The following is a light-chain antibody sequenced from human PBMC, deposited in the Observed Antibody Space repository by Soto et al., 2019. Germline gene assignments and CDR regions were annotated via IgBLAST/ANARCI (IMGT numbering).Light chain of an antibody. CDR1: QIISAW. CDR2: QAS. V-gene: IGKV1-5*03. Sequence: DIQLTQSPSILSVSVGDRVTITCRASQIISAWLVWYQQKPGEAPKLLINQASGLESGVPSRFSGGGSGTEFTLTISSLQPDDFATYYCQKYNSAPWTFGQGTKVEIK. J-gene: IGKJ1*01. CDR3: QKYNSAPWT.